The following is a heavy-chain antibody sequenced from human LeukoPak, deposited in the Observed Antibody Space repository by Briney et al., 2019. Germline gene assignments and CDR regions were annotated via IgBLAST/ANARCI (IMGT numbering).Heavy chain of an antibody. Sequence: TGGSLRLSCVVSGITFSTIGVSWVRLAPGKGLEWVSIISKSGGSTFYADSVRGRFTSSRDNSKDRLYLQMNSLRAEDTAVYYCANVVGGYWGQGTLVTVSS. CDR1: GITFSTIG. V-gene: IGHV3-23*01. J-gene: IGHJ4*02. D-gene: IGHD2-21*01. CDR2: ISKSGGST. CDR3: ANVVGGY.